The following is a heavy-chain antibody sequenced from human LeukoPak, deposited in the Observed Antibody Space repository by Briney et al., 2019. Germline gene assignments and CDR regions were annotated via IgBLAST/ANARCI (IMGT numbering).Heavy chain of an antibody. V-gene: IGHV4-34*01. CDR1: GGSFSGYY. CDR3: ARGGRDIVVVVAASPYYYYYMDV. J-gene: IGHJ6*03. D-gene: IGHD2-15*01. CDR2: INHSGST. Sequence: SETLSLTCAVYGGSFSGYYWSWLRQPPGKGLEWIGEINHSGSTNYNPSLKNRVTISVDTSKNQFSLNLSSVTAADTAVYYWARGGRDIVVVVAASPYYYYYMDVCGKGTTVTVSS.